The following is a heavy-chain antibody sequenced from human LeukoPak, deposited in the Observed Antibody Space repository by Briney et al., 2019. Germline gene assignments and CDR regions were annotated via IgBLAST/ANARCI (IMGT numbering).Heavy chain of an antibody. V-gene: IGHV4-59*08. CDR2: IYYSGST. CDR1: GGSISSYY. Sequence: PSETLSLTCTVSGGSISSYYWSWIRQPPGKGLEWIGYIYYSGSTNYNPSLKSRVTISVDTSKNQFSLKLSSVTAADTAVYYCARVAVYYDSSGFNNWFDPWGQGTLVAVSS. J-gene: IGHJ5*02. CDR3: ARVAVYYDSSGFNNWFDP. D-gene: IGHD3-22*01.